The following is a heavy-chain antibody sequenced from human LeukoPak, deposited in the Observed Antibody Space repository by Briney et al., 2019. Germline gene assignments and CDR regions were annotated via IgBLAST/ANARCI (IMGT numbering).Heavy chain of an antibody. D-gene: IGHD4-17*01. CDR3: AKEGYGDYINAFDI. J-gene: IGHJ3*02. CDR2: INHSGST. CDR1: GGSFSGYY. Sequence: SETLSLTCAVYGGSFSGYYWSWIRQPPGKGLEWIGEINHSGSTNYNPSLKSRVTISVDTSKNQFSLKLSSVTAADTAVYYCAKEGYGDYINAFDIWGQGTMVTVSS. V-gene: IGHV4-34*01.